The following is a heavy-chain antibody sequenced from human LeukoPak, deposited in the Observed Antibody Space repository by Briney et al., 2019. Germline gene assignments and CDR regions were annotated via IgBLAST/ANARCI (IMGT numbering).Heavy chain of an antibody. Sequence: ASVKVSCKASGYTFTSYDINWVRQATGQGLEWMGWMNPNSGNTGYAQKFQGRVTMTRNASISTAYMELSSLRSEDTAVYYCAVGYCSGGSCSVVKYWGQGTLVTVSS. CDR3: AVGYCSGGSCSVVKY. CDR1: GYTFTSYD. CDR2: MNPNSGNT. D-gene: IGHD2-15*01. J-gene: IGHJ4*02. V-gene: IGHV1-8*01.